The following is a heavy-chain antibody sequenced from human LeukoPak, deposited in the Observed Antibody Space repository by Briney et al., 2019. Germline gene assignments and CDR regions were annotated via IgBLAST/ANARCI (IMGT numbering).Heavy chain of an antibody. CDR3: AKRPRGNYLDPFDY. CDR1: GLTFSSYA. Sequence: GGSLRLSCAASGLTFSSYAMSWVRQAPGKGLEWVSGISGSGGSTYYADSVKGRFTISRDNSKNRLYLQVNSLRAEDTAVYYCAKRPRGNYLDPFDYWGQGTLVTVSS. D-gene: IGHD3-10*01. J-gene: IGHJ4*02. CDR2: ISGSGGST. V-gene: IGHV3-23*01.